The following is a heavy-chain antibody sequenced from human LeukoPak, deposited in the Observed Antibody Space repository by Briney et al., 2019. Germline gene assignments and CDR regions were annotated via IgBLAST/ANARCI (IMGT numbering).Heavy chain of an antibody. D-gene: IGHD2-8*01. Sequence: SVKVSCKASGYTFTSYGISWVRQAPGQGLEWMGGIIPIFGTANYAQKFQGRVTITRNTSISTAYMELSSLRSEDTAVYYCARGIRSTWDIVLMVYAIRHYYYYMDVWGKGTTVTVSS. CDR3: ARGIRSTWDIVLMVYAIRHYYYYMDV. CDR2: IIPIFGTA. V-gene: IGHV1-69*05. J-gene: IGHJ6*03. CDR1: GYTFTSYG.